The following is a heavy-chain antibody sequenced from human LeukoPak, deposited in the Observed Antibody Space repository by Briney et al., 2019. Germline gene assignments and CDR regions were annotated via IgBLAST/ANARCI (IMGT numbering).Heavy chain of an antibody. Sequence: PGGSLRLSCAASGFTFSRYWMTWVRQAPGKGLEWVANIQEDGSYIYYVDSVRGRFTISRDNTKNSLFLQMNSLRADDTAVYFCARDSAWQLDYWGQGTLVTVSS. V-gene: IGHV3-7*03. CDR3: ARDSAWQLDY. J-gene: IGHJ4*02. CDR2: IQEDGSYI. CDR1: GFTFSRYW. D-gene: IGHD3-10*01.